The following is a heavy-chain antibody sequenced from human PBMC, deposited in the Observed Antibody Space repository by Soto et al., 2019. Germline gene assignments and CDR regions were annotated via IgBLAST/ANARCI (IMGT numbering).Heavy chain of an antibody. J-gene: IGHJ6*03. CDR3: ALVVPAVYYYYMDV. V-gene: IGHV1-2*04. Sequence: ASVKVSCKASGYTFTGYYMHWVRQAPGQGLEWMGWINPNSGGTNYAQKFQGWVTMTRDTSISTAYMELSSLRSEDTAVYYCALVVPAVYYYYMDVWGKGTTVTVSS. CDR2: INPNSGGT. CDR1: GYTFTGYY. D-gene: IGHD2-2*01.